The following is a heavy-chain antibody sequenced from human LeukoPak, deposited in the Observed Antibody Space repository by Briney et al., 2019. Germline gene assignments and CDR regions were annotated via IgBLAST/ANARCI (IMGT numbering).Heavy chain of an antibody. Sequence: GGSLRLSYAASGFTFSSYSMNWVRQAPGKGLEWVSYISSSSSTIYYADSVKGRFTISRDNSKNTLYLQMNSLRAEDTAVYYCAKSVDTGSYYFDYWGQGTLVTVSS. V-gene: IGHV3-48*01. CDR2: ISSSSSTI. CDR1: GFTFSSYS. J-gene: IGHJ4*02. CDR3: AKSVDTGSYYFDY. D-gene: IGHD5-18*01.